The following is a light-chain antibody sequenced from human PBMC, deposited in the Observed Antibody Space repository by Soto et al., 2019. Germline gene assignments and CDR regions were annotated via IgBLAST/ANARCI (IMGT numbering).Light chain of an antibody. CDR1: QSVTNSF. CDR3: QQYVSSPWA. Sequence: EIVLAQSPGTLSLSPGERATLSCRASQSVTNSFLACYQQKPGQAHRLLIYGASRMATGIPDRFTGSGSGTEFTLTISRLEPEDFAVYYCQQYVSSPWAFGQGTKVEI. J-gene: IGKJ1*01. CDR2: GAS. V-gene: IGKV3-20*01.